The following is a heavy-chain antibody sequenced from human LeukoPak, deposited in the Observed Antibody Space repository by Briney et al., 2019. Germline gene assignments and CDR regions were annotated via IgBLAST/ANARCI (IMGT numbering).Heavy chain of an antibody. Sequence: GGSLRLSCAASGFTFSSYGMHWVRQAPGKGLEWVAVISYDGSNKYYADSVKGRFTISRDNAKNSLYLQMNSLRAEDTAVYYCARDHHRRLYDSQARDTFDTWGQGTMVTVSS. CDR3: ARDHHRRLYDSQARDTFDT. V-gene: IGHV3-30*03. CDR1: GFTFSSYG. J-gene: IGHJ3*02. D-gene: IGHD3-22*01. CDR2: ISYDGSNK.